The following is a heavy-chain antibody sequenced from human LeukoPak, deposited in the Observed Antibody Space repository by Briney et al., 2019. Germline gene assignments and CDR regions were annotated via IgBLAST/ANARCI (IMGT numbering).Heavy chain of an antibody. J-gene: IGHJ4*02. CDR3: ARAGYSSGYFDY. CDR2: IYYSGST. CDR1: GGSISSYY. V-gene: IGHV4-59*01. Sequence: SETLSLTCTVSGGSISSYYWSWIRQPPGKGLEWIGYIYYSGSTNYNPSLKSRVTISVDTSKNQFSLKLSSVTAADTAVYYCARAGYSSGYFDYWGRGTLVTVSS. D-gene: IGHD6-19*01.